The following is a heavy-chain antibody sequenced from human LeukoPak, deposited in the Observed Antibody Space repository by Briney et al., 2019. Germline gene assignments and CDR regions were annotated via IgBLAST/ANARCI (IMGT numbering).Heavy chain of an antibody. Sequence: SETLSLTCAVYGGSFSGYYWSWIRQPPGKGLEWIGEINHSGSTNYNPSLKSRVTISVDTSKNQFSPKLSSVTAADTAVYYCARGTKGYSSGWYPINYYFDYWGQGTLVTVSS. V-gene: IGHV4-34*01. CDR1: GGSFSGYY. CDR3: ARGTKGYSSGWYPINYYFDY. CDR2: INHSGST. D-gene: IGHD6-19*01. J-gene: IGHJ4*02.